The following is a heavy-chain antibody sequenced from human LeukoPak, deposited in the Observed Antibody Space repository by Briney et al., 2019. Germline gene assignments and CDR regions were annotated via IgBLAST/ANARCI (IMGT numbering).Heavy chain of an antibody. CDR3: VRGLPFNLVVVIAGNWFEP. Sequence: PSETLSLTCSGYGGSFSGYYWSWLRQPPGKGLEWVGEINHSGSTNYNPSLKSRVTISVDTSKNQYSLTLSSVAAGDTAVYYCVRGLPFNLVVVIAGNWFEPWGQGTLVAVSS. V-gene: IGHV4-34*01. J-gene: IGHJ5*02. D-gene: IGHD2-21*01. CDR1: GGSFSGYY. CDR2: INHSGST.